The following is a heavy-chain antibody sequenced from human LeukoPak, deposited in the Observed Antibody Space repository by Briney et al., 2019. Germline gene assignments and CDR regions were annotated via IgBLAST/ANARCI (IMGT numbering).Heavy chain of an antibody. CDR2: IYTSGST. J-gene: IGHJ5*02. V-gene: IGHV4-61*02. CDR1: GGSISSGSYY. CDR3: ATVAAAGNWFDP. Sequence: SETLSLTCTVSGGSISSGSYYWSWVRQPAGKGLEWIGRIYTSGSTNYNPSLKSRVTISVDTSKNQFSLKLSSVTAADTAVYYCATVAAAGNWFDPWGQGTLVTVSS. D-gene: IGHD6-13*01.